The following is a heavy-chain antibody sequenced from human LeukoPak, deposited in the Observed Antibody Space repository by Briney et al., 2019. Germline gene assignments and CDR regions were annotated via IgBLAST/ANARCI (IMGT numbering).Heavy chain of an antibody. Sequence: GGPLRLSCAASGFTFNNYPMSWVRQAPGKGVEWVSDIVSSGGSTYYADSVRGRLTISRDNSKNTLYLQMNSLRAEDTAVYYCAEGPAGHDYVWGSYRSGPLDYWGQGTLVIVSS. CDR3: AEGPAGHDYVWGSYRSGPLDY. J-gene: IGHJ4*02. D-gene: IGHD3-16*02. CDR1: GFTFNNYP. V-gene: IGHV3-23*01. CDR2: IVSSGGST.